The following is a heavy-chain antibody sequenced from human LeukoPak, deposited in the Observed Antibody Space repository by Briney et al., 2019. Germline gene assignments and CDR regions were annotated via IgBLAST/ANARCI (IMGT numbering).Heavy chain of an antibody. D-gene: IGHD2-15*01. Sequence: GGSLRLSCVASGFTFSNFNMNWVRQAPGKGLVWVSRIRGDGSDARYAESVKGRFTISRDNAKNTLYLQMNSLRDEDTAVYYCARDQTPFYWGQGSLVTVSS. CDR1: GFTFSNFN. CDR3: ARDQTPFY. CDR2: IRGDGSDA. V-gene: IGHV3-74*01. J-gene: IGHJ4*02.